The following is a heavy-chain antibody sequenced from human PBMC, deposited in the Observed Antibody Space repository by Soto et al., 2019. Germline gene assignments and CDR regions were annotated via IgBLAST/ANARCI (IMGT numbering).Heavy chain of an antibody. D-gene: IGHD6-19*01. CDR2: ISYDGSNK. CDR3: ARDRVGYSSGWYKSGSTTYYFDY. Sequence: PGWSLRLSWAASVFTFSSYAMHWVRQSPGKGLEWVAVISYDGSNKYYADSVKGRFTISRDNSKNTLYLQMNSLRAEDTAVYYCARDRVGYSSGWYKSGSTTYYFDYWGQGTLVTVSS. J-gene: IGHJ4*02. V-gene: IGHV3-30-3*01. CDR1: VFTFSSYA.